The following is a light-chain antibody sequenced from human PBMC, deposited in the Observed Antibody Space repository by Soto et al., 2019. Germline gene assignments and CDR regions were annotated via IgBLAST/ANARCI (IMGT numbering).Light chain of an antibody. CDR2: EVS. Sequence: QSVLNQPASVSGSAGQSITISCTGTSSDVGSYNLVSWYQQHPGKAPKLMIYEVSKRPSGVSNRFSGSKSGNTASLTISGLQAEDEADYYCCSYAGSSTPLIFGTGTKVT. CDR3: CSYAGSSTPLI. V-gene: IGLV2-23*02. CDR1: SSDVGSYNL. J-gene: IGLJ1*01.